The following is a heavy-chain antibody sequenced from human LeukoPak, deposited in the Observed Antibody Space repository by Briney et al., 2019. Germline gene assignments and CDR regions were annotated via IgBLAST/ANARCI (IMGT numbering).Heavy chain of an antibody. CDR3: VRQNSDYYYYYLDV. D-gene: IGHD1-7*01. CDR2: MYYSGNT. J-gene: IGHJ6*03. CDR1: GGSISSDSHY. V-gene: IGHV4-39*01. Sequence: SETLSLTFIVSGGSISSDSHYWGWIRQPPGKGLEWIGTMYYSGNTYYNPSLKSRVTISVDASKNQFSLRLSSVTAADTAVYYCVRQNSDYYYYYLDVWGEGTTVIVSS.